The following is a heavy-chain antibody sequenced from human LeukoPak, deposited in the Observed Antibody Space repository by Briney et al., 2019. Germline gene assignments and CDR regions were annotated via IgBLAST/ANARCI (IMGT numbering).Heavy chain of an antibody. D-gene: IGHD2-2*01. CDR3: AKGSAIVVVPAARFDY. Sequence: GGSLRPSCAASGFTFSSYAMSWVRQAPGKGLEWVSAISGSGGSTYYADSVKGRFTISRDNSKNTLYLQMNSLRAEDTAVYYCAKGSAIVVVPAARFDYWGQGTLVTVSS. CDR2: ISGSGGST. V-gene: IGHV3-23*01. J-gene: IGHJ4*02. CDR1: GFTFSSYA.